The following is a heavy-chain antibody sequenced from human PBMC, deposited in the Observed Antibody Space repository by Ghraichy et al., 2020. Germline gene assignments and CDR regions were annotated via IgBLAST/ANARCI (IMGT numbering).Heavy chain of an antibody. Sequence: ASVKVSCKTSGYTFTNYAIHWVRQAPGQSLEWMGWINAGYGDTKYSQKFQGRVTITRDTSASTAYMELSSLRSEDTAVYYCASEYSGYDEGYYFDYWGQGTLVTVSS. CDR1: GYTFTNYA. CDR3: ASEYSGYDEGYYFDY. CDR2: INAGYGDT. J-gene: IGHJ4*02. V-gene: IGHV1-3*01. D-gene: IGHD5-12*01.